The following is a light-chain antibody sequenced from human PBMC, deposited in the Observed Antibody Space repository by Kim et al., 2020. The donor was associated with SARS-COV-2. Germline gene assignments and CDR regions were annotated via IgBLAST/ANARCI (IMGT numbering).Light chain of an antibody. V-gene: IGLV2-14*03. CDR1: SSDVGGNHF. CDR3: SSYTSSSTRV. CDR2: DFS. J-gene: IGLJ3*02. Sequence: QSVLTQPASVSGSPGQSITISCTGTSSDVGGNHFVSWYQQHPGRAPKLMIFDFSKRPSGVSNRFSGSKSGDTASLTISGLQVEDEAAYYCSSYTSSSTRVFGGGTQLTVL.